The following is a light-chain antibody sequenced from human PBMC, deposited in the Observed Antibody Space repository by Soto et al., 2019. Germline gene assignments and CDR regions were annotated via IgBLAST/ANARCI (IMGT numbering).Light chain of an antibody. V-gene: IGKV3-20*01. CDR3: QHYVTSSIT. J-gene: IGKJ5*01. CDR2: GAS. Sequence: EIVLTQSPGTLSLSRGERATLSCRASQSVTSTSLAWYQQKPGQAPRLLMYGASSRATGTPDRISGGGSGTDFTLTISRLEPEDFAVYYCQHYVTSSITFGQGTRLEI. CDR1: QSVTSTS.